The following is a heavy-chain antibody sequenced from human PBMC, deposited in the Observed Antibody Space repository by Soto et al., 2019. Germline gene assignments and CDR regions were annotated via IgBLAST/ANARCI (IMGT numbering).Heavy chain of an antibody. D-gene: IGHD2-15*01. Sequence: GGSLRLSCAASGFTFSSYSMNWVRQAPGKGLEWVSSISSSSSYIYYADSVKGRFTISRANAKKSLYLQMNSMRAEDTAVYYCARSQHGYDAFDIWGQGTRITVS. CDR3: ARSQHGYDAFDI. CDR2: ISSSSSYI. V-gene: IGHV3-21*01. J-gene: IGHJ3*02. CDR1: GFTFSSYS.